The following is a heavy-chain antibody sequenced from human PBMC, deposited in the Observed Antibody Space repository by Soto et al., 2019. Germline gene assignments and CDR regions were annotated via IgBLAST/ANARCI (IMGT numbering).Heavy chain of an antibody. CDR2: IYYSGLT. Sequence: PSETLSLTCTVSVGYISSSSYYWGWIRQPPGKGLEWIGSIYYSGLTYYNPSLKSRFTMSLDTSKNQFSLKLSPLTAADTAVYNCARLEGLAIISYYFDYWGQGRLVTVYS. J-gene: IGHJ4*02. CDR1: VGYISSSSYY. D-gene: IGHD6-19*01. CDR3: ARLEGLAIISYYFDY. V-gene: IGHV4-39*01.